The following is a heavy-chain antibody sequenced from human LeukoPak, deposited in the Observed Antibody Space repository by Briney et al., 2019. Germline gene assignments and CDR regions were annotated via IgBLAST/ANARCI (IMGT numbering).Heavy chain of an antibody. CDR1: GFSFSSYG. D-gene: IGHD3-3*01. J-gene: IGHJ6*02. CDR3: AKDLGGSDDFWSGYYDYYYSGMDV. Sequence: GGSLRLSCAASGFSFSSYGMHWVRQAPGKGVEWVAVVSYDGSNKYYADSVKGRFTISRDSSKNTLYLQMNSLRAEDTAVFYCAKDLGGSDDFWSGYYDYYYSGMDVWGQGTTVTVSS. CDR2: VSYDGSNK. V-gene: IGHV3-30*18.